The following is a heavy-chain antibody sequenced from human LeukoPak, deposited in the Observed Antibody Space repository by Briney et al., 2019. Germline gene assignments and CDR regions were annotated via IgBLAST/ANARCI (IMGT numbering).Heavy chain of an antibody. CDR1: GFTFSSYS. D-gene: IGHD1-26*01. Sequence: PGGSLRLSCAASGFTFSSYSMNWVRQAPGKGLKWVSGISNSGGSTYYADSVKGRFTISRDNAKNSLYLQMNSLRAEDTAVYYCARVGATGSLVDYWGQGTLVTVSS. CDR3: ARVGATGSLVDY. J-gene: IGHJ4*02. CDR2: ISNSGGST. V-gene: IGHV3-21*01.